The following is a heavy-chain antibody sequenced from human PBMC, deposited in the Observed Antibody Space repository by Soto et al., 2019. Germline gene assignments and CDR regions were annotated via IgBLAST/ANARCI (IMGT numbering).Heavy chain of an antibody. V-gene: IGHV3-30-3*01. CDR2: ISYGGTNT. Sequence: QVQLVESGGGVVQPGRSLRLSCSASGFSFSSYAMHWVRQAPGKGLGWVAVISYGGTNTIYADSVKGRFTISRDNSQNTLFLQMNSLRPEDTAVYYCATPRSSYSSSWRTFDNWGQGTLVTVSS. CDR3: ATPRSSYSSSWRTFDN. J-gene: IGHJ4*02. D-gene: IGHD6-13*01. CDR1: GFSFSSYA.